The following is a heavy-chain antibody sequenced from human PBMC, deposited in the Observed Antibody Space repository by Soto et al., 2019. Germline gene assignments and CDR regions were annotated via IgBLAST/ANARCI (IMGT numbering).Heavy chain of an antibody. V-gene: IGHV1-58*01. CDR1: GFTFTSSA. CDR3: ATETYYFHSRDYHWFDP. Sequence: SVKLSCKASGFTFTSSAVQWVRQARGQRLDWVGWIVVGSGNTNYAQKFQGRVTMVVDKSANKDYMELRSLRSEDTAIYYCATETYYFHSRDYHWFDPWGQGTLVTVSS. J-gene: IGHJ5*02. D-gene: IGHD3-22*01. CDR2: IVVGSGNT.